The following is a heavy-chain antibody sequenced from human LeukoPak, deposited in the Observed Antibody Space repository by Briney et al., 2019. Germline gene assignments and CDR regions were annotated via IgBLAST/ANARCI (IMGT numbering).Heavy chain of an antibody. D-gene: IGHD3-3*01. Sequence: GGSLRLSCAASGFTFGSYNMNWVRQAPGKGLEWVGFIRSKAYGGTTEYAASVAGRFTISRDDSKSIAYLQMNSLKTEDTAVYYCTRGGRFSDYWGQGTLVTVSS. CDR3: TRGGRFSDY. V-gene: IGHV3-49*04. J-gene: IGHJ4*02. CDR2: IRSKAYGGTT. CDR1: GFTFGSYN.